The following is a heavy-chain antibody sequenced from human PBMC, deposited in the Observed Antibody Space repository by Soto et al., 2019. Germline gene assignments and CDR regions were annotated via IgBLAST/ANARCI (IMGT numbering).Heavy chain of an antibody. V-gene: IGHV1-18*01. D-gene: IGHD4-4*01. Sequence: VQLLESGGGLVQPGGSLRLSCAASGFTFSSYAMSWVRQAPGQGLEWMGWISAYNGNTNYAQKLQGRVTMTTDTSTSTAYMELRSLRSDDTAVYYCARGTVTSFDYWGQGTLVTVSS. CDR3: ARGTVTSFDY. J-gene: IGHJ4*02. CDR1: GFTFSSYA. CDR2: ISAYNGNT.